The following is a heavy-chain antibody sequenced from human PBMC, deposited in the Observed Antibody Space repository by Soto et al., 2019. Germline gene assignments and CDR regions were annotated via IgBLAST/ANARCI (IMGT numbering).Heavy chain of an antibody. CDR1: GFTVSSNY. CDR2: IYSGGST. J-gene: IGHJ5*02. Sequence: GGSLRLSCAASGFTVSSNYMSWVRQAPGKGLEWVSVIYSGGSTYYADSVKGRFTISRDNSKNTLYLQMNSLRAEDTAVYYCAIIPGGYCSGGSCYNQIPRSDPWGQGTLVTVSS. D-gene: IGHD2-15*01. CDR3: AIIPGGYCSGGSCYNQIPRSDP. V-gene: IGHV3-66*01.